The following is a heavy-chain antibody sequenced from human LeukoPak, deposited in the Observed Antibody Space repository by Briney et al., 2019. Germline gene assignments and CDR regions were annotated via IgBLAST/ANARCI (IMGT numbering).Heavy chain of an antibody. Sequence: QTGGSLRLSCAASGFTFRNCAMSSVPQAPGKGLEWVSGISGTGYNTYYTDSVKGRFTISRDNSKNTLYLQMNSLGAADTAVYYCAKHGSESLFYFDYWGQRTLVTVSS. CDR3: AKHGSESLFYFDY. J-gene: IGHJ4*02. V-gene: IGHV3-23*01. D-gene: IGHD3-10*01. CDR2: ISGTGYNT. CDR1: GFTFRNCA.